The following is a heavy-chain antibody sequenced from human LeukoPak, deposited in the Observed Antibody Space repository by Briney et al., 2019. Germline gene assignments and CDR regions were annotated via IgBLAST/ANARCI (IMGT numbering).Heavy chain of an antibody. CDR3: ARDGERHDYGDRTYFDY. Sequence: GGSLRLSCGASGFIFSKYGMHWVRQAPGKGLEWVAVISYDGSNKYYADSVKGRFTISRDNSKNTLYLQMNSLRAEDTAVYYCARDGERHDYGDRTYFDYWGQGTLVTVSS. J-gene: IGHJ4*02. CDR1: GFIFSKYG. V-gene: IGHV3-30*19. CDR2: ISYDGSNK. D-gene: IGHD4-17*01.